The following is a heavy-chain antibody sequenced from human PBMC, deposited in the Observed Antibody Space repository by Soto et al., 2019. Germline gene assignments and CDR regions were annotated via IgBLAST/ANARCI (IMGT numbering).Heavy chain of an antibody. Sequence: QVTLKESGPVLVNPTETLTLTCTVSGFSLSNARMGVSWIRQPPGKALEWLAHIFSNDEKSYSTSLKSRLTISKDTSKSQVVLTMTNMDPVDTANYYCARTPTGTGYFQHWGQGTLVTVSS. CDR1: GFSLSNARMG. D-gene: IGHD3-9*01. CDR2: IFSNDEK. CDR3: ARTPTGTGYFQH. J-gene: IGHJ1*01. V-gene: IGHV2-26*01.